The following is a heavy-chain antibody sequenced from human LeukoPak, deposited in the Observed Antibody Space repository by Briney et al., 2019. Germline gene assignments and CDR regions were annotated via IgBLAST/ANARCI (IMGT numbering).Heavy chain of an antibody. V-gene: IGHV5-51*01. CDR1: GYRFTSFW. J-gene: IGHJ4*02. Sequence: GESLDISWQGFGYRFTSFWIGWVRQIPGKGLGWLGIYYPGDSDNRYSPSFQAQVTISADKSISTAYLQWSSLKASDTAMYYCARGYCTGGVCYSIGYYFEYWGQGTLVTVSP. CDR2: YYPGDSDN. CDR3: ARGYCTGGVCYSIGYYFEY. D-gene: IGHD2-8*02.